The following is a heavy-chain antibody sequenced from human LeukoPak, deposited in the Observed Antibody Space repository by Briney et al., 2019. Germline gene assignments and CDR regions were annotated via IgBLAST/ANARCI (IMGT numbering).Heavy chain of an antibody. CDR1: GGSISSSSYY. D-gene: IGHD6-19*01. J-gene: IGHJ4*02. CDR3: ARHAAEQWLVPGGFDY. Sequence: PSETLSLTCTVSGGSISSSSYYWGWIRQPPGKGLEWIVSVYYDGSTFHNPSLKSRVTISVDTSKNQFSLKLSSVTAADTDFYYCARHAAEQWLVPGGFDYWGQGALVTVSS. V-gene: IGHV4-39*01. CDR2: VYYDGST.